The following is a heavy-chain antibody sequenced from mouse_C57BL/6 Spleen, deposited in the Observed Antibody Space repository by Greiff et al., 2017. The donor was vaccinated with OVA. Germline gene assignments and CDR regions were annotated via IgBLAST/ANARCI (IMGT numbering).Heavy chain of an antibody. J-gene: IGHJ1*03. CDR2: IYPGTGDT. V-gene: IGHV1-12*01. CDR1: GYTFTSSN. CDR3: ARPYGSSYWYFDV. Sequence: QVQLQQSGAELVRPGASVKMSCKASGYTFTSSNMHWVKQTPRQGLEWIGAIYPGTGDTSYNQKFKGKATLTVDKSSSTAYMQLSSLTSEDSAVYFCARPYGSSYWYFDVWGTGTTVTVSS. D-gene: IGHD1-1*01.